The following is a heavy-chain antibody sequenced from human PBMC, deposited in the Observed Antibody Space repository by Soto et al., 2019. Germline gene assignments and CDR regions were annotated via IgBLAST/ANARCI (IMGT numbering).Heavy chain of an antibody. Sequence: QVQLVQSGAEVKKPGASVKVSCKASGYTFPTYDINWVRKSTGQGLELMGWVKANSGNTGYSQKLQGRFNMTRITSIRTDHMELSSMSSEDTTGYYSARDIVGMVDYWGQGTLVIGSS. D-gene: IGHD1-26*01. J-gene: IGHJ4*02. V-gene: IGHV1-8*01. CDR1: GYTFPTYD. CDR2: VKANSGNT. CDR3: ARDIVGMVDY.